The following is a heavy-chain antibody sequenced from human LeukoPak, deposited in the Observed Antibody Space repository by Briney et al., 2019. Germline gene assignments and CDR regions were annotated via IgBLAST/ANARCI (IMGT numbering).Heavy chain of an antibody. CDR1: GGTFSSYA. V-gene: IGHV1-69*04. Sequence: SVTVSCKASGGTFSSYAISWVRQAPGQGLEWMGRIIPILGIANYAQKFQGRVTITADKSTSTAYMELSSLRSEDTAVYYCARDIIAAAGRDDYWGQGTLVTVSS. J-gene: IGHJ4*02. CDR2: IIPILGIA. CDR3: ARDIIAAAGRDDY. D-gene: IGHD6-13*01.